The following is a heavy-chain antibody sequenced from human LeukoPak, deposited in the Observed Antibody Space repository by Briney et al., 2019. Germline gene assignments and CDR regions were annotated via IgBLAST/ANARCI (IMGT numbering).Heavy chain of an antibody. Sequence: GGSLRLSCAASGFTFSSYGMHWVRQAPGKGLEWVSGISWNSGSIGYADSVKGRFTISRDNAKNSLYLQMNSLRAEDTALYYCAKDIMGIVGATTVFDYWGQGTLVTVSS. V-gene: IGHV3-9*01. CDR3: AKDIMGIVGATTVFDY. CDR2: ISWNSGSI. D-gene: IGHD1-26*01. J-gene: IGHJ4*02. CDR1: GFTFSSYG.